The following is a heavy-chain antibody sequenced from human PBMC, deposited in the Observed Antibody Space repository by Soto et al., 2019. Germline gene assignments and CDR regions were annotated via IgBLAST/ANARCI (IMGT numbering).Heavy chain of an antibody. CDR2: INAANGNV. V-gene: IGHV1-3*01. J-gene: IGHJ5*02. CDR1: GYTFSSYV. D-gene: IGHD6-19*01. CDR3: ARAVGQFDP. Sequence: QVQLVQSGAEVKKPGASVKVSCKASGYTFSSYVLHWVRQAPGQRLEWMGWINAANGNVKYSQKFQGRVTITRDTSASTAYMELSSLRSEDTAVYYCARAVGQFDPWGQGTLVTVSS.